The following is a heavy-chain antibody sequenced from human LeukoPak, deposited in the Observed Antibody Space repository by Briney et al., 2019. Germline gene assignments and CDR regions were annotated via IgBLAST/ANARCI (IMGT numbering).Heavy chain of an antibody. Sequence: SETLSLTCAVYGGSFSDYYWSWIRQSPGKGLEWIGEVNHSGSTNYNPSLKSRVTISVDTSKNQFSLKLSSVTAADTAVYYCAIFREAQFDPWGQGTLVTVSS. CDR3: AIFREAQFDP. CDR2: VNHSGST. J-gene: IGHJ5*02. D-gene: IGHD3-10*01. V-gene: IGHV4-34*01. CDR1: GGSFSDYY.